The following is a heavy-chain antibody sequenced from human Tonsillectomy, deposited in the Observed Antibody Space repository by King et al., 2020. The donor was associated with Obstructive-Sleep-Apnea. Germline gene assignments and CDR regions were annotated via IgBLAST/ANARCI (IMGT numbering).Heavy chain of an antibody. D-gene: IGHD2-2*01. Sequence: QLQESGPGLVKPSETLALTCTVSGGSISSYYWSWIRQPPGKGLEWIGCIYYSGSTNYKPPLKSRVTITVDTSKNQFSLKLSSVTAADTAVYYCARDPGSSVTDYGMDVWGQGTTVTVSS. CDR1: GGSISSYY. CDR3: ARDPGSSVTDYGMDV. V-gene: IGHV4-59*01. CDR2: IYYSGST. J-gene: IGHJ6*02.